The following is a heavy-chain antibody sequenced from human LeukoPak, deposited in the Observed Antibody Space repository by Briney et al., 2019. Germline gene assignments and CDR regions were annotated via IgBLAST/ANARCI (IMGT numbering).Heavy chain of an antibody. CDR1: GFTLSSYW. CDR3: ARNTDRDAYMAS. D-gene: IGHD5-24*01. Sequence: GGSLRLSCEVTGFTLSSYWMSWVRQAPGKVLEWVANIKQDGTETHYGDSVKGRFTISRDNAKNSLYLQLNSLRGEDTAVYYCARNTDRDAYMASWGQGTLVTVSS. J-gene: IGHJ5*02. V-gene: IGHV3-7*01. CDR2: IKQDGTET.